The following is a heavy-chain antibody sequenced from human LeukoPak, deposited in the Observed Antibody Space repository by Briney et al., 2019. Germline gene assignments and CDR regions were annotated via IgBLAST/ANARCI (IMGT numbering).Heavy chain of an antibody. CDR1: GYTLTELS. Sequence: GASVKASCKVSGYTLTELSMHWVQQAPGKGLEWMGGFDPEDGETIYAQKFQGRVTMTEDTSTDTAYMELSSLRSEDTAVYYCATGGWLQFGWYFDLWGRGTLVTVSS. D-gene: IGHD5-24*01. CDR3: ATGGWLQFGWYFDL. CDR2: FDPEDGET. V-gene: IGHV1-24*01. J-gene: IGHJ2*01.